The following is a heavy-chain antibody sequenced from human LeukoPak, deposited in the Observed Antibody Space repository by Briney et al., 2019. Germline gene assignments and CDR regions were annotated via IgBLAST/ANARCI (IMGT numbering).Heavy chain of an antibody. CDR1: GGSFSGYC. CDR2: INHSGST. CDR3: ARGRPIFGVAYYMDV. V-gene: IGHV4-34*01. Sequence: PSETLSLTCAVYGGSFSGYCWSWIRQPPGKGLEWIGEINHSGSTNYNPSLKSRVTISVDTSKNQFSLKLSSVTAADTAVYYCARGRPIFGVAYYMDVWGKGTTVTVSS. J-gene: IGHJ6*03. D-gene: IGHD3-3*01.